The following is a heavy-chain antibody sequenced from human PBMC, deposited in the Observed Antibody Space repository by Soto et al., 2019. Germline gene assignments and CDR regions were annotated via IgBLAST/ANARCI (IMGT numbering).Heavy chain of an antibody. J-gene: IGHJ4*02. CDR3: ARDLDYGDYEFVY. V-gene: IGHV4-59*01. CDR1: GGSISSYY. CDR2: IYYSGST. D-gene: IGHD4-17*01. Sequence: PSETLSLTCTVSGGSISSYYWSWIRQPPGKGLEWIGYIYYSGSTNYNPSLKSRVTISVDTSKNQFSLKLSPVTAADTAVYYCARDLDYGDYEFVYWGQGTLVTVSS.